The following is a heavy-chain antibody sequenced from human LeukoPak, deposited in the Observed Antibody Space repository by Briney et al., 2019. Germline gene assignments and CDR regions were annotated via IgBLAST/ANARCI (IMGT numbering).Heavy chain of an antibody. Sequence: VSVKVSCKASGYTFTSYGISWVRQAPGQGLEWMGWISAYNGNTNYAQKLQGRVTMTTDTSTSTAYMELRSLRSDDTAVYYCARSHSSSSFHWFDPWGQGTLVTVSS. V-gene: IGHV1-18*01. J-gene: IGHJ5*02. CDR3: ARSHSSSSFHWFDP. CDR2: ISAYNGNT. CDR1: GYTFTSYG. D-gene: IGHD6-13*01.